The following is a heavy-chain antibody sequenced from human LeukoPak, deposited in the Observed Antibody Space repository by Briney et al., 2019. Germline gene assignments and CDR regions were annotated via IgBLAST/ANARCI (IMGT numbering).Heavy chain of an antibody. J-gene: IGHJ4*02. CDR2: INPNSGGT. D-gene: IGHD6-13*01. Sequence: GASVKVSCKASGYTFTGYYMHWVRQAPGQGLEWMGWINPNSGGTNYARKFQGRVTMTRDTSISTAYMELSRLRSDDTAVYYCARGDTSGYSSSWCLGYWGQGTLVTVSS. V-gene: IGHV1-2*02. CDR1: GYTFTGYY. CDR3: ARGDTSGYSSSWCLGY.